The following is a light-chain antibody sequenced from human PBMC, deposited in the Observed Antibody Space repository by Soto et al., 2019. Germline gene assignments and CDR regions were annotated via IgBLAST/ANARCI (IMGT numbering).Light chain of an antibody. Sequence: DIQMTQSPSSLSASVGDRVTITCRASQSISSYLNWYQQKPGKAPKLLIYAASSLQSRVPSRFSGSGSGTDFTLTISSLQPEDFATYYCQQSYSNPYTFGQGTKLEIK. CDR3: QQSYSNPYT. CDR2: AAS. V-gene: IGKV1-39*01. CDR1: QSISSY. J-gene: IGKJ2*01.